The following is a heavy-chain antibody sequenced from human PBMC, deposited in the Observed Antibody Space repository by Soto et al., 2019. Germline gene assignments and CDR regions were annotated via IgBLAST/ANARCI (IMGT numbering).Heavy chain of an antibody. J-gene: IGHJ6*02. V-gene: IGHV1-18*04. CDR2: ISAYNGNT. Sequence: ASVKVSCKASGYTLTSYGISWVRQAPGQGLEWMGWISAYNGNTNYAQKLQGRVTMTTDTSTSTAYMELRSLGSDDTAVYYCAKGGRVDIVATIISHYYYYAMDVSGEGAT. D-gene: IGHD5-12*01. CDR1: GYTLTSYG. CDR3: AKGGRVDIVATIISHYYYYAMDV.